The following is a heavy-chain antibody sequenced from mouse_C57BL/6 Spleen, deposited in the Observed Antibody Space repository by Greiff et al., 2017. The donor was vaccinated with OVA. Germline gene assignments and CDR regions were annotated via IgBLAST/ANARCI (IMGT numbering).Heavy chain of an antibody. CDR1: GYAFSSSW. Sequence: VQRVESGPELVKPGASVKISCKASGYAFSSSWMNWVKQRPGKGLEWIGRIYPGDGDTNYNGKFKGKATLTADKSSSTAYTQLSSLTSEDSAVYFCARDGNYVPAWFAYWGQGTLVTVSA. D-gene: IGHD2-1*01. CDR3: ARDGNYVPAWFAY. CDR2: IYPGDGDT. J-gene: IGHJ3*01. V-gene: IGHV1-82*01.